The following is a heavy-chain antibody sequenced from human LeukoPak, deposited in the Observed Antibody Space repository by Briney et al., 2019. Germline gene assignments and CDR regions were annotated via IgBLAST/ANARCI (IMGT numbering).Heavy chain of an antibody. CDR2: IYYSGST. CDR1: GGSISSSNYY. Sequence: SETLSLTCTVSGGSISSSNYYWGWIRQPPGKGLEWIGTIYYSGSTYYNPSLKSRVTISVDTSKNQCSLKLSSVTAADTAVYYCARQSISGSSLSYFDYWGQGTLVNVSS. V-gene: IGHV4-39*07. J-gene: IGHJ4*02. CDR3: ARQSISGSSLSYFDY. D-gene: IGHD3-22*01.